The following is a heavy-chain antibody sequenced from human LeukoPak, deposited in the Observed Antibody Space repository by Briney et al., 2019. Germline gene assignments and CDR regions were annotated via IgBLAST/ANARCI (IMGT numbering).Heavy chain of an antibody. J-gene: IGHJ6*02. D-gene: IGHD2-8*01. CDR1: GFTFDDYA. CDR3: AVLHYYAMDV. V-gene: IGHV3-9*01. Sequence: GGSLRLSCAASGFTFDDYAMHWVRQAPGKGLEWVSGISWNSGTKGYADSVKGRFTISRDNAKNSLYQQMNSLRGEDAALYYCAVLHYYAMDVWGQGTTVTVSS. CDR2: ISWNSGTK.